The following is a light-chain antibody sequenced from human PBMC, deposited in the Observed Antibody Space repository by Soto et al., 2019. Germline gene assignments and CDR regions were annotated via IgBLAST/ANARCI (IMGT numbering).Light chain of an antibody. V-gene: IGKV3-15*01. J-gene: IGKJ5*01. CDR2: GAS. Sequence: EIVLTQSPATLSLSPWERATLSCRASQSVSSTLAWYQQKPGQAPRLLIYGASTRATGIPARFSGSGSGTEFTLSISSLQSEDFAVYYCQQYNNWPITFGQGTRLEIK. CDR1: QSVSST. CDR3: QQYNNWPIT.